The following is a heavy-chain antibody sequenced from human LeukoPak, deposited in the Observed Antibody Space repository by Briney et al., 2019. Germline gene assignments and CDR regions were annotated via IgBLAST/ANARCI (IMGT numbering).Heavy chain of an antibody. Sequence: SQTLSLTCAISGDSVSSNSAAWNWIRQSPSRGLEWLGRTYYRSKWYNDYAVSVKSRITINPDTSKNQFSLHLSFLTPDDTSVYYCAREDSYGYYYYMDVWGEGTTVTVSS. J-gene: IGHJ6*03. CDR1: GDSVSSNSAA. CDR3: AREDSYGYYYYMDV. CDR2: TYYRSKWYN. D-gene: IGHD5-18*01. V-gene: IGHV6-1*01.